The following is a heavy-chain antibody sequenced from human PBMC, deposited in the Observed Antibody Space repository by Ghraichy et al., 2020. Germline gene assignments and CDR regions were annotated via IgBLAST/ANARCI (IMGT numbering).Heavy chain of an antibody. D-gene: IGHD6-19*01. Sequence: SETLSLTCAVYGGSFSGYYWSWIRQPPGKGLEWIGEINHSGSTNYNPSLKSRVTISVDTSKNQFSLKLSSVTAADTAVYYCARYPVAGTTGPDYWGQGTLVTVSS. V-gene: IGHV4-34*01. CDR3: ARYPVAGTTGPDY. CDR2: INHSGST. CDR1: GGSFSGYY. J-gene: IGHJ4*02.